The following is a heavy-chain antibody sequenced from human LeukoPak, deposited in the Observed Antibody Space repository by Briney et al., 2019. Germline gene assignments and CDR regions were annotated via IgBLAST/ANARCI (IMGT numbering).Heavy chain of an antibody. Sequence: GGSLRLSCAASGFTFKTYAMNWVRQVPGKGPEWVLSMSGSGSSTDYADSVKGRFTISRDNSKNTLYLQMNSLRAEDTALYYCAKDAQGLVRGGIYFDFWGQGSLVTVSS. D-gene: IGHD6-19*01. CDR2: MSGSGSST. V-gene: IGHV3-23*01. CDR3: AKDAQGLVRGGIYFDF. J-gene: IGHJ4*02. CDR1: GFTFKTYA.